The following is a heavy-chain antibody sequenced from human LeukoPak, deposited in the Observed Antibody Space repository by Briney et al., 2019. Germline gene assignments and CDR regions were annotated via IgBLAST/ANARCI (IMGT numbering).Heavy chain of an antibody. CDR1: GFTFSDYY. CDR2: ISSSGSTI. V-gene: IGHV3-11*04. J-gene: IGHJ3*02. Sequence: GGSLRFSCAASGFTFSDYYMSWIRQAPGKGLEWVSYISSSGSTIYYADSVKGRFTISRDNAKNSLYLQMNSLRAEDTAVYYCARGIAAALSAFDIWGQGTMVTVSS. CDR3: ARGIAAALSAFDI. D-gene: IGHD6-13*01.